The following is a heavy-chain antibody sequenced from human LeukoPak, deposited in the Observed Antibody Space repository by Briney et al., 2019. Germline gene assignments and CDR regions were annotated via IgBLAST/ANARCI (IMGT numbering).Heavy chain of an antibody. CDR3: ATAMPYYYDTSGIISVGY. D-gene: IGHD3-22*01. J-gene: IGHJ4*02. CDR1: GYTFSRYD. V-gene: IGHV3-13*01. Sequence: GGSLRLSCAASGYTFSRYDLHWVRQGTGKNLEWVSAIGTAGDTYYPDSVKGRFTISRDNAKNSLHLQMNSLRAEDTAVYYCATAMPYYYDTSGIISVGYWGQGTLVTVSS. CDR2: IGTAGDT.